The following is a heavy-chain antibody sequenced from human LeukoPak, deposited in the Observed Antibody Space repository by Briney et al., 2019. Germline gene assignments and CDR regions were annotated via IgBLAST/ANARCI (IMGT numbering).Heavy chain of an antibody. CDR3: ARAKRGSRRSGSYIFDY. V-gene: IGHV1-8*01. CDR2: MNPNSGNT. Sequence: GSVKVSCKASGYTFTSYDINWVRQATGQGLEWMGWMNPNSGNTGYAQKFQGRVTMTRNTSISTAYMELSSLRSEDTAVYYCARAKRGSRRSGSYIFDYWGQGTLVTVSS. J-gene: IGHJ4*02. D-gene: IGHD3-10*01. CDR1: GYTFTSYD.